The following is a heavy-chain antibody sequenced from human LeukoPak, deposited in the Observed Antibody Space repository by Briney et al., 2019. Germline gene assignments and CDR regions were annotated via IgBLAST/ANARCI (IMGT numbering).Heavy chain of an antibody. J-gene: IGHJ6*02. CDR2: INHSGST. D-gene: IGHD2-15*01. V-gene: IGHV4-34*01. CDR3: ARGDIVVVVAAPYYYGMDV. Sequence: SETLTLTCAVYGGSFSGYYWSWIRQPPGKGLEWIGEINHSGSTNYNPSLKSRVTISVDTSKNQFSLKLSSVTAADTAVYYRARGDIVVVVAAPYYYGMDVWGQGTTVTVSS. CDR1: GGSFSGYY.